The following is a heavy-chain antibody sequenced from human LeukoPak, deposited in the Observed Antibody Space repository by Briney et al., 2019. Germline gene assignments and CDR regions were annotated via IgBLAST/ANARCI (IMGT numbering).Heavy chain of an antibody. J-gene: IGHJ4*02. D-gene: IGHD6-19*01. CDR1: GFTLSSYN. CDR3: SRCLSRELSGWHFDS. V-gene: IGHV3-48*04. Sequence: PGVSLRLSCVASGFTLSSYNMNWVRQAPGQGLEWISYISRNSRTIYDVAFVRGRFTIVSDNAKNSPLLETNILGLEDPAVLYCSRCLSRELSGWHFDSWGQGTLVTVSS. CDR2: ISRNSRTI.